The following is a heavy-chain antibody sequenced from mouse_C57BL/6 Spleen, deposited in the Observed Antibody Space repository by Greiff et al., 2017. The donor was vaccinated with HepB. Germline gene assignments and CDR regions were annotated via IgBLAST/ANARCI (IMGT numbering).Heavy chain of an antibody. CDR1: GFTFSDYG. Sequence: DVMLVESGGGLVKPGGSLKLSCAASGFTFSDYGMHWVRQAPEKGLEWVAYISSGSSTIYYADTVKGRFTISRDNAKNTLFLQMTSLRSEDTAMYYCANSNPLDYWGQGTTLTVSS. CDR2: ISSGSSTI. CDR3: ANSNPLDY. D-gene: IGHD2-5*01. J-gene: IGHJ2*01. V-gene: IGHV5-17*01.